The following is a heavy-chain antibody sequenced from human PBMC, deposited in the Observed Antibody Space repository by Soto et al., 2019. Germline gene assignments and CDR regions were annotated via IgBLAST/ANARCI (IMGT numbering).Heavy chain of an antibody. CDR1: GYTFTGYY. D-gene: IGHD6-6*01. CDR2: MNPNSGNT. J-gene: IGHJ4*02. Sequence: ASVKFSCKASGYTFTGYYMHWVRQATGQGLEWMGWMNPNSGNTGYAQKFQGRVTMTRNTSISTAYMELSSLRSEDTAVYYCARGRGSSSYYFDYWGQGTLVTVSS. V-gene: IGHV1-8*02. CDR3: ARGRGSSSYYFDY.